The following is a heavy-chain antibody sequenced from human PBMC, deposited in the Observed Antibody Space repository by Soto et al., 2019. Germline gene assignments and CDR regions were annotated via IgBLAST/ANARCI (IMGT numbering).Heavy chain of an antibody. J-gene: IGHJ4*02. CDR1: GGSISSYY. CDR2: IYYSGST. D-gene: IGHD5-12*01. CDR3: ARSRYSGYDSLDY. Sequence: SETLSLTCTVSGGSISSYYWSWIRQPPGKGLEWIGYIYYSGSTNYNPSLKSRVTISVDTSKNQFSLKLSSVTAADTAVYYCARSRYSGYDSLDYWGQGSQVTVSS. V-gene: IGHV4-59*08.